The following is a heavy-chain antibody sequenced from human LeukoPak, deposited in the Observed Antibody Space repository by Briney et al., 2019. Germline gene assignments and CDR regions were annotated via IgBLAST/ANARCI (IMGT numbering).Heavy chain of an antibody. Sequence: GGSLRLSCAASGFTFSSYSMNWVRQAPGKGLEWVSYISRSSSAIYYADSVKGRFTISRDTSKNTLFLQMDSLRAEDTAVYYCAKDGPTVVSPHDYWGQGTLVTVSS. CDR2: ISRSSSAI. CDR3: AKDGPTVVSPHDY. J-gene: IGHJ4*02. D-gene: IGHD4-23*01. CDR1: GFTFSSYS. V-gene: IGHV3-48*01.